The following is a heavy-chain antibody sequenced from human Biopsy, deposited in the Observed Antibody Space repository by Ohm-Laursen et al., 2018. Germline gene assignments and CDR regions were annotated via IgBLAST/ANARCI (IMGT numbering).Heavy chain of an antibody. CDR2: ISASGNHI. V-gene: IGHV3-21*01. Sequence: SLRLSCSDSGFTFSGFSMNWVRQAPGKGLEWVSSISASGNHIYYTDSVKGRFTASRDNGKNSVYLQMNSLRVEDTAVYYCARDGEAKYCKHGVYPSDFWGQGTLVTVSS. CDR1: GFTFSGFS. D-gene: IGHD2/OR15-2a*01. J-gene: IGHJ4*02. CDR3: ARDGEAKYCKHGVYPSDF.